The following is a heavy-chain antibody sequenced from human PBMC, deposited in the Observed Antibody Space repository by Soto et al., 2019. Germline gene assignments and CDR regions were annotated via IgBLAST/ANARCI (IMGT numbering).Heavy chain of an antibody. CDR1: GFNFRSYA. D-gene: IGHD2-15*01. CDR2: IICSGGST. CDR3: AKDRGRSGGSCHSPGV. J-gene: IGHJ6*02. V-gene: IGHV3-23*01. Sequence: GRCMRLPCAASGFNFRSYALSWVRQAPEKGLEWVSAIICSGGSTYYADYVKGRFTISRDNSKNTLYLQMNSLRAEDTAVYYFAKDRGRSGGSCHSPGVWGQGTTVTVPS.